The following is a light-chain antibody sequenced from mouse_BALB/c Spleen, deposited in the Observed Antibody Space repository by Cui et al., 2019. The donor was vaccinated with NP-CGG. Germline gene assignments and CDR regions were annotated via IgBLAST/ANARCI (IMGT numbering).Light chain of an antibody. CDR3: ALWYSNHWV. Sequence: QAVVTQESVLTTSLGETVTLTCRSSTGAITTTNSSNWVQEKPDHVFAGLRGGTNNRATGIPARLSGYLIGNKAALTITGAQTEDEAIYFCALWYSNHWVFGGGTKLTVL. J-gene: IGLJ1*01. V-gene: IGLV1*01. CDR1: TGAITTTNS. CDR2: GTN.